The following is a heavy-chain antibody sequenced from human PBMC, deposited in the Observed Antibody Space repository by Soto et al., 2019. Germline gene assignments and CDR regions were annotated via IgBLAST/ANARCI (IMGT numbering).Heavy chain of an antibody. CDR3: AIGRTGSNGYYWA. Sequence: QVQLVQSGAEVKKPGSSMKVSCKPSGNTLNTDTITWLRQAPGQGLEWMGRIIPVIGVGTYAQKFQDRVTITADKATTTVYMEVTSLTSEDTATYYCAIGRTGSNGYYWAWGQGTQVTVS. CDR1: GNTLNTDT. V-gene: IGHV1-69*02. D-gene: IGHD3-22*01. CDR2: IIPVIGVG. J-gene: IGHJ5*02.